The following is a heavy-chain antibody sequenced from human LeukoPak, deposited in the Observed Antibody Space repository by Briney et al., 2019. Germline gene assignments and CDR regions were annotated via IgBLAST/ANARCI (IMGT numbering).Heavy chain of an antibody. D-gene: IGHD3-22*01. CDR1: GYTFTSYG. J-gene: IGHJ4*02. CDR2: ISAYNGNT. Sequence: ASVKVSCKASGYTFTSYGISWVRQAPGQGLEWMGWISAYNGNTNYAQKFQGRVTITADKSTSTAYMELSSLRSEDTAVYYCALSNGDYYDSSGYYPNYFDYWGQGTLVTVSS. V-gene: IGHV1-18*01. CDR3: ALSNGDYYDSSGYYPNYFDY.